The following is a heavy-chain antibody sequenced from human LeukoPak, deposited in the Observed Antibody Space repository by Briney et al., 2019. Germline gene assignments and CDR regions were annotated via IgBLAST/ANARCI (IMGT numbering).Heavy chain of an antibody. V-gene: IGHV3-74*01. J-gene: IGHJ4*02. CDR2: INSDGSST. CDR3: ARGSEDGDYEDYFDY. CDR1: GFTFSSYW. D-gene: IGHD4-17*01. Sequence: GGSLRLSCAASGFTFSSYWMHWVRQAPGKGLVWVLRINSDGSSTSYADSVKGRFTISRDNAKNTLYLQMNSLRAEDTAVYYCARGSEDGDYEDYFDYWGQGTLVTVSS.